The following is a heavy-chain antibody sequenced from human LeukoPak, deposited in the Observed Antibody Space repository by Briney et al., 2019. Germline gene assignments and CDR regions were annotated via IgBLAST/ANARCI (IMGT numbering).Heavy chain of an antibody. Sequence: GESLKISCKGSGYSFTSYWIGWVRQMLGKGLEWMGIIYPGDSDTRYSPSFQGQVTISADKSISTAYLQWSSLKASDTAMYYCARGPDTAMVSLDYWGQGTLVTVSS. D-gene: IGHD5-18*01. CDR2: IYPGDSDT. J-gene: IGHJ4*02. CDR1: GYSFTSYW. V-gene: IGHV5-51*01. CDR3: ARGPDTAMVSLDY.